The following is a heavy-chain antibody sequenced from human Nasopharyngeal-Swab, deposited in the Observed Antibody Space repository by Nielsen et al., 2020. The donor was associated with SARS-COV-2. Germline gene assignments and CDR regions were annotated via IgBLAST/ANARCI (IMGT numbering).Heavy chain of an antibody. Sequence: ASVKVSCKASGCTFTSYAMHWVRQAPGQRLEWMGWINAGNGITKYSQKFQGRVTITRDTSASTAYMELSSLRSEDTAVYYCARYYYYMDVWGKGTTVTVSS. CDR1: GCTFTSYA. V-gene: IGHV1-3*01. CDR3: ARYYYYMDV. CDR2: INAGNGIT. J-gene: IGHJ6*03.